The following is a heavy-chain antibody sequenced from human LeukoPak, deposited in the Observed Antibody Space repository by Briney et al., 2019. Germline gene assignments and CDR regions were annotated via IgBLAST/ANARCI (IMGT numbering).Heavy chain of an antibody. J-gene: IGHJ4*02. Sequence: GGSLRLSCAASGLTVSSNYMSWVRQAPGKRLERVSIIYCGGSTYYADSVKGRFTISRDNSKNTLYLQMNSLRAEDTAAYYCAREGIVGSTRDYWGQGTLVAVSS. CDR1: GLTVSSNY. CDR3: AREGIVGSTRDY. D-gene: IGHD1-26*01. CDR2: IYCGGST. V-gene: IGHV3-53*01.